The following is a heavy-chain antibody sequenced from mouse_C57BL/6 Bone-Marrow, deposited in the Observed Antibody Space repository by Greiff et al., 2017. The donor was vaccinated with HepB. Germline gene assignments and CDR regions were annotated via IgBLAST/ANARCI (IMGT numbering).Heavy chain of an antibody. CDR3: ARGTAQVWFAY. CDR1: GYTFTSYW. D-gene: IGHD3-2*02. CDR2: IHPNSGST. J-gene: IGHJ3*01. V-gene: IGHV1-64*01. Sequence: VKLQQPGAELVKPGASVKLSCKASGYTFTSYWMHWVKQRPGQGLEWIGMIHPNSGSTNYNEKFKSKATLTVDKSSSTAYMQLSSLTSEDSAVYYCARGTAQVWFAYWGQGTLVTVSA.